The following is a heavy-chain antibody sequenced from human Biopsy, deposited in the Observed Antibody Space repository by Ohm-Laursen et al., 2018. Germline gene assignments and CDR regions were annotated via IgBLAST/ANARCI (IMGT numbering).Heavy chain of an antibody. Sequence: GASVKVSCKPSGYSFTSYYMHWVRQAPGQGLEWMGMINPSGSTTSYPQIFQGRVTMTRGTSKSTVYMELSSLRSADTAVYFCARNTGWYGDLYYFDYWGQGTLVTVSS. CDR3: ARNTGWYGDLYYFDY. CDR1: GYSFTSYY. CDR2: INPSGSTT. D-gene: IGHD6-19*01. J-gene: IGHJ4*02. V-gene: IGHV1-46*01.